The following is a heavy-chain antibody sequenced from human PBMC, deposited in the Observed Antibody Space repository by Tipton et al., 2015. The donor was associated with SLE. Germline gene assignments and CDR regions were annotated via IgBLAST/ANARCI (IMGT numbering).Heavy chain of an antibody. CDR1: GGSISSYY. Sequence: LRLSCTVSGGSISSYYWSWIRQPPGKEPEWIGSIYYSGSTYYTPSLKSRVTTSVDTSKNQFSLSLYSVTVEDTAVYYCARQGTGFGSGRDDYWGQGILVTVSS. CDR3: ARQGTGFGSGRDDY. J-gene: IGHJ4*02. CDR2: IYYSGST. D-gene: IGHD1-14*01. V-gene: IGHV4-59*05.